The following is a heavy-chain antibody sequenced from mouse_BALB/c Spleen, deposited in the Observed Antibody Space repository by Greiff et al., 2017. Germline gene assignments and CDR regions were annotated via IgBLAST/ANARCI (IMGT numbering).Heavy chain of an antibody. CDR2: ISNGGGST. J-gene: IGHJ3*01. CDR1: GFTFSSYT. Sequence: EVQVVESGGGLVQPGGSLKLSCAASGFTFSSYTMSWVRQTPEKRLEWVAYISNGGGSTYYPDTVKGRFTISRDNAKNTLYLQMSSLKSEDTAMYYCARLEDWDGFAYWGQGTLVTVSA. V-gene: IGHV5-12-2*01. CDR3: ARLEDWDGFAY. D-gene: IGHD4-1*01.